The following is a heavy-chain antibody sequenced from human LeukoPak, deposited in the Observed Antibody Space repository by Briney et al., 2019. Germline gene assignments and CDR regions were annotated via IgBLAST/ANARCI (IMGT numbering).Heavy chain of an antibody. CDR1: GYSFMDYW. CDR2: IFPRVSVT. J-gene: IGHJ6*02. V-gene: IGHV5-51*01. CDR3: ARHGIYGCSSTGRYTSYYYYGMDV. Sequence: GESLKISCKGSGYSFMDYWIGWVRQMPGKGPEWVGIIFPRVSVTKYNPSFQGQVTISVDKSINTAYVQWSSLKASDTATYYCARHGIYGCSSTGRYTSYYYYGMDVWGQGTTVTVSS. D-gene: IGHD2-2*02.